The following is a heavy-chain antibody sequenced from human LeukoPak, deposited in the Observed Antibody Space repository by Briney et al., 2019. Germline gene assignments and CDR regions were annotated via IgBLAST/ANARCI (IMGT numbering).Heavy chain of an antibody. J-gene: IGHJ5*02. D-gene: IGHD3-10*01. CDR1: GGSFSGYY. V-gene: IGHV4-34*01. CDR3: AKSLYGSGSYYNWFDP. Sequence: SETLSLTCAVYGGSFSGYYWSWIRQSPGKGLEWIGEINHRGGTNYNPSLKRRVTISVDTSKNQFSLKLSSVTAADTAVYYCAKSLYGSGSYYNWFDPWGQGTLVTVSS. CDR2: INHRGGT.